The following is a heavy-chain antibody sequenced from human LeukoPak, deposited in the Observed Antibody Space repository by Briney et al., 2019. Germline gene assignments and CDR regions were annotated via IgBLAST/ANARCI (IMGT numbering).Heavy chain of an antibody. J-gene: IGHJ2*01. Sequence: PSETLSLTCTVSGGSISSYYWSWIRQPAGKGLEWIGRIYTSGSTNYNPSLKSRVTMSVDTSKNQFSLKLSSVTAADTAVYYCARGSLYSGYDSVSYWYFDLWGRGTLVTVSS. CDR2: IYTSGST. CDR3: ARGSLYSGYDSVSYWYFDL. D-gene: IGHD5-12*01. CDR1: GGSISSYY. V-gene: IGHV4-4*07.